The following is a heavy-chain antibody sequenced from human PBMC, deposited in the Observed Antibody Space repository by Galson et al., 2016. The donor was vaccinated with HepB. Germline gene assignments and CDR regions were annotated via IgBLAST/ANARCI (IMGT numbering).Heavy chain of an antibody. Sequence: SLRLSCAASGVTFSTYSMNWVRQAPGKGLEWVSGISASGGSTDYADSVKGRFTISRDNSKNTLYLQMNSLRADDTAVYYCAKAGSTWYFDYWGQGTLVTVSS. D-gene: IGHD6-13*01. CDR2: ISASGGST. CDR3: AKAGSTWYFDY. CDR1: GVTFSTYS. J-gene: IGHJ4*02. V-gene: IGHV3-23*01.